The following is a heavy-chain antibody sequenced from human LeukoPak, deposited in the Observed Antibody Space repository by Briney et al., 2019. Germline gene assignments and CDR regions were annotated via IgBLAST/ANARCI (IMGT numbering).Heavy chain of an antibody. CDR2: IIPIFGTA. V-gene: IGHV1-69*13. CDR1: GGTFSSYA. J-gene: IGHJ4*02. Sequence: ASVKVSCKASGGTFSSYAISWVRQAPGQGLEWMGGIIPIFGTANYAQKFQGRVTITADESTSTAYMELSSLRSEDTAVYYCARGNARPKIRFDYWGQGTLVTVSS. CDR3: ARGNARPKIRFDY.